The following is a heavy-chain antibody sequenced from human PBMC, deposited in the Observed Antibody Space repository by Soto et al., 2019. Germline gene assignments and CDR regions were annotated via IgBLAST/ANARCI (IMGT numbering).Heavy chain of an antibody. CDR1: GFTFSSYW. J-gene: IGHJ4*02. CDR3: APTFRGDFWSGYYRGY. V-gene: IGHV3-7*01. D-gene: IGHD3-3*01. Sequence: EVQLVESGGGLVQPGGSLRLSCAASGFTFSSYWMSWVRQAPGKGLEWVANIKQDGSEKYYVDSVKGRFTISRDNAKNSLYLQMNSLRAEDTDVYYCAPTFRGDFWSGYYRGYWGQGTLVTVSS. CDR2: IKQDGSEK.